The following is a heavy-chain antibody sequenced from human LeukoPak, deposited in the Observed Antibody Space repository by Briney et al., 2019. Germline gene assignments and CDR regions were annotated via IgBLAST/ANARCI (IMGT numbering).Heavy chain of an antibody. Sequence: PSQTLSLTCTVSGGTISSGDYYWSWLRQPPGKGLEWIGYIYYSGSTYYNPSLKSRITISVDTSKNQFSLKLSSVTAADTAVYYCARDLGWGYWYFDLWGRGTLVTVSS. CDR1: GGTISSGDYY. V-gene: IGHV4-30-4*01. D-gene: IGHD3-16*01. CDR2: IYYSGST. CDR3: ARDLGWGYWYFDL. J-gene: IGHJ2*01.